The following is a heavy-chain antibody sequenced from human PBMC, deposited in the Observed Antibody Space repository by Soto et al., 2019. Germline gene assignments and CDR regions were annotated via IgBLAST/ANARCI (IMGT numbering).Heavy chain of an antibody. Sequence: EVQLVESGGGLVQPGGSPRLSCAASGFTFSSYSMHWVRQAPGKGLEWVSYISPSSSSIYYADSVKGRFTISRDNAKNSLYLQMNSLRAEDTAVYYCARVAYYYDSSGYFYWGQETLVTVSS. CDR1: GFTFSSYS. J-gene: IGHJ4*02. CDR2: ISPSSSSI. V-gene: IGHV3-48*01. CDR3: ARVAYYYDSSGYFY. D-gene: IGHD3-22*01.